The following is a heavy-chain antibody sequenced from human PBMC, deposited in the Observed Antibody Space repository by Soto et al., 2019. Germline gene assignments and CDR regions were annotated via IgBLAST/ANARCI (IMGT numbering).Heavy chain of an antibody. CDR3: ARGYCSGGSCSRNFYYMDV. V-gene: IGHV3-74*01. D-gene: IGHD2-15*01. CDR1: GFTFSSYW. Sequence: HPGGSLRLSCAASGFTFSSYWMHWVRQAPGKGLVWVSRINSDGSSTSYADSVKGRFTISRDNAKNTLYLQINSLRAADTAVYYCARGYCSGGSCSRNFYYMDVWGKGTTVTVSS. CDR2: INSDGSST. J-gene: IGHJ6*03.